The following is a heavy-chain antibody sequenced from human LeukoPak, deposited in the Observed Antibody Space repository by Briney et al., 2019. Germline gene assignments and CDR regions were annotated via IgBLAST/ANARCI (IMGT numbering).Heavy chain of an antibody. CDR3: ASRGREAGPHDY. J-gene: IGHJ4*02. CDR1: GGTFSSYA. CDR2: IIPIFGTA. V-gene: IGHV1-69*13. Sequence: APVKVSCKASGGTFSSYAVSWVRQAPGQGLEWMGGIIPIFGTANYAQKFQGRVTITADESTSTAYMELSSLRSEDTAVYYCASRGREAGPHDYWGQGTLVTVSS. D-gene: IGHD3-16*01.